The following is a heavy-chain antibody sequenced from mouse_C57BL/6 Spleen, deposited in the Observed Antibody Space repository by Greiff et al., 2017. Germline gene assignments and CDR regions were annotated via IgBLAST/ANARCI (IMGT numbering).Heavy chain of an antibody. D-gene: IGHD3-2*02. CDR1: GYSITSGYY. CDR3: ASRAAQAPFAY. V-gene: IGHV3-6*01. Sequence: EVQVVESGPGLVKPSQSLSLTCSVTGYSITSGYYWNWIRQFPGNKLEWMGYISYDGSNNYNPSLKNRISITRDTSKIQFFLKLNSVTTEDTATYYCASRAAQAPFAYWGQGTLVTVSA. J-gene: IGHJ3*01. CDR2: ISYDGSN.